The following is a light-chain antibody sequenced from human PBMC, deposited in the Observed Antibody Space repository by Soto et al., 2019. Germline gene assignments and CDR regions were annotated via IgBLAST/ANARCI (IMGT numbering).Light chain of an antibody. CDR3: AAWDSSLNGHV. CDR1: SSNIGKNT. J-gene: IGLJ1*01. Sequence: QSVLIQPPSASGTPGQRVTISCSGSSSNIGKNTVHWFQQLPGAAPQLLISTDNQRPSGVPDRSSGSKSGASGSLAISGLQSEDEADYYCAAWDSSLNGHVFGTGTKVTVL. V-gene: IGLV1-44*01. CDR2: TDN.